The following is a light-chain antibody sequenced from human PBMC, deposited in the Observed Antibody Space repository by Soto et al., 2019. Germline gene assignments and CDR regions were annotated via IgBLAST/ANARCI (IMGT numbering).Light chain of an antibody. V-gene: IGKV3-15*01. Sequence: EIVLTQSPGTLSLSPGERATLSCRASQTITTRYLAWYQETPGQAPRLLIYGASTRVTGIPARLSGSGSGTEFTLTISSLQSEDFAVYHCQQYYNWWTFGQGTKVDIK. CDR1: QTITTRY. J-gene: IGKJ1*01. CDR2: GAS. CDR3: QQYYNWWT.